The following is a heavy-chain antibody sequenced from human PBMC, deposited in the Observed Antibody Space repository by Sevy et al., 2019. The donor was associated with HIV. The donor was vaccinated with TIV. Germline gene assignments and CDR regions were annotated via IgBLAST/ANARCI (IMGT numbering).Heavy chain of an antibody. J-gene: IGHJ4*02. CDR2: IYYSGST. Sequence: SETLSLTCTVSGGSISSYYWSWIRQPPGKGLEWIGYIYYSGSTNYNPSLKSRVTISVDTSKNQFSLKLSSVTAADTAVYYCARDLGAWGRHDYWGQGTLVTVSS. D-gene: IGHD3-16*01. V-gene: IGHV4-59*13. CDR1: GGSISSYY. CDR3: ARDLGAWGRHDY.